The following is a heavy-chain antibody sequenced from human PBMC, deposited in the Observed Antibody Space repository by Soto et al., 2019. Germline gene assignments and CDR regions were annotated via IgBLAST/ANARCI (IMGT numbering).Heavy chain of an antibody. Sequence: SETLSLTCAACGGSFSGYYWIWIRQPPGMGLEWIGEINHSGSTNYNPSLKSRVTISVDTSKNQFSLKLSSVTAADTAVYYCARSGIAVAGNYYYYYYGMDVWGQGTTVTVS. D-gene: IGHD6-19*01. CDR2: INHSGST. CDR1: GGSFSGYY. J-gene: IGHJ6*02. CDR3: ARSGIAVAGNYYYYYYGMDV. V-gene: IGHV4-34*01.